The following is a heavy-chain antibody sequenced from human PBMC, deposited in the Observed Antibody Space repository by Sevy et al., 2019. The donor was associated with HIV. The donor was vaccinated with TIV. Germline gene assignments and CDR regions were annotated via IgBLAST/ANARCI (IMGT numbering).Heavy chain of an antibody. Sequence: SETLSLTCAVYGGSFSGYYWSWIRQPPGKGLEWIGEINHSGSTYYKPSLKGRVTISVDTSKNQFSLKLSSVTAADTAVYYCASTTMVRGVTSPSADYWGQGTLVTVSS. CDR1: GGSFSGYY. V-gene: IGHV4-34*01. D-gene: IGHD3-10*01. J-gene: IGHJ4*02. CDR2: INHSGST. CDR3: ASTTMVRGVTSPSADY.